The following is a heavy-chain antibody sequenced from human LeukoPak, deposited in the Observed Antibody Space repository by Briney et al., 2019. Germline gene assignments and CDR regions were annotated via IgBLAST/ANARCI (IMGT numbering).Heavy chain of an antibody. D-gene: IGHD4-17*01. V-gene: IGHV3-21*01. CDR2: ISSSSSYI. CDR3: AREWRGTVTIDY. Sequence: PGGSLRLSCAASGFTFSSYSMNWVRQAPGKGLEWVSSISSSSSYIYYADSVKGRFTISRDNAKNSLYLQMNSLRAEDTAVYYCAREWRGTVTIDYWGQGTLVTVSS. J-gene: IGHJ4*02. CDR1: GFTFSSYS.